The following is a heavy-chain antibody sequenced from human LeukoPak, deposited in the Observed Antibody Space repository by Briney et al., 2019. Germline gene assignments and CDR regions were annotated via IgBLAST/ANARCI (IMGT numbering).Heavy chain of an antibody. D-gene: IGHD3-9*01. CDR1: GGTFSSYA. Sequence: RGASVKVSCKASGGTFSSYAISWVRQAPGQGLEWMGWINPNSGGTNYAQKFQGRVTMTRDTSISTAYMELSRLRSDDTAVYYCARVIPENDHVLRYFDWLFPFDPWGQGTLVTVSS. J-gene: IGHJ5*02. CDR2: INPNSGGT. CDR3: ARVIPENDHVLRYFDWLFPFDP. V-gene: IGHV1-2*02.